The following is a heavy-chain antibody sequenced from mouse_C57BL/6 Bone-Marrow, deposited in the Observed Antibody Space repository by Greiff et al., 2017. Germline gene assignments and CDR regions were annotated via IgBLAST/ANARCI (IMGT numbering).Heavy chain of an antibody. V-gene: IGHV5-9-1*02. Sequence: EVKLLESGEGLVKPGGSLKLSCAASGFTFSSYAMSWVRQTPEKRLEWIAYISSGGDYIYYADTVKGRFTISRDNARNTIYLQLSSLKSEDTAIYYCTSDTVGYLFAYWGQGTLVTVSA. J-gene: IGHJ3*01. CDR3: TSDTVGYLFAY. D-gene: IGHD1-1*01. CDR1: GFTFSSYA. CDR2: ISSGGDYI.